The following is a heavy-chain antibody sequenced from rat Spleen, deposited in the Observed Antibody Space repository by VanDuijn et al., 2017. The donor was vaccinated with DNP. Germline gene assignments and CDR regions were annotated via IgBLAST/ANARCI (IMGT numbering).Heavy chain of an antibody. CDR3: VSRPPPTRGPFDY. J-gene: IGHJ2*01. V-gene: IGHV5-25*01. CDR2: ISSGGGII. CDR1: GFTFNNHY. D-gene: IGHD1-4*01. Sequence: EVQLVESGGGLVQPGRSTKLSCTASGFTFNNHYMAWVRQAPTKGLEWVAAISSGGGIIYYRDSVKGRFTISRDNAKNTQYLQMDSLRSEDTATYYCVSRPPPTRGPFDYWGQGVTVTVSS.